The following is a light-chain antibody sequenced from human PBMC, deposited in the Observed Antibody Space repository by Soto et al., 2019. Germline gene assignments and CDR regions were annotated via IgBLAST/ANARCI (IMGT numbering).Light chain of an antibody. V-gene: IGLV1-44*01. J-gene: IGLJ2*01. CDR3: AAWDDTLTGRVV. CDR1: SSNIGSNT. Sequence: QSVLTQSPSASGTPGQRVTISCSGNSSNIGSNTVNWYQQLPGSPPKLLIYSNHLRPSGVPDRFSGSKSGTSASLAISGLQSEDEADYHCAAWDDTLTGRVVFGGGTQLTVL. CDR2: SNH.